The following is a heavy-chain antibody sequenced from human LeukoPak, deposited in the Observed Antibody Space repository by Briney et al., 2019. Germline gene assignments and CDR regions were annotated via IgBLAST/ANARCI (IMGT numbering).Heavy chain of an antibody. Sequence: SQTLSLTCTVSGGSISSGDYYWSWIRQPPGKGLEWIGYIYYSGSTYYNPSLKSRVTISVDTSKNQFSLKLSSVTAADTAVYYCARELLYCSSTSCQNNWFDPWGQGTLVTVSS. V-gene: IGHV4-30-4*08. CDR3: ARELLYCSSTSCQNNWFDP. CDR2: IYYSGST. CDR1: GGSISSGDYY. J-gene: IGHJ5*02. D-gene: IGHD2-2*01.